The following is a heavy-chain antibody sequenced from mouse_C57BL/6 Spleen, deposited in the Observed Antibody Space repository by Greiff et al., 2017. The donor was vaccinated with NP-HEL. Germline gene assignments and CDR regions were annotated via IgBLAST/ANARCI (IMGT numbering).Heavy chain of an antibody. CDR1: GYAFSSSW. V-gene: IGHV1-82*01. D-gene: IGHD2-2*01. CDR3: AIWLRYAKDY. CDR2: IYPGDGDT. J-gene: IGHJ4*01. Sequence: LVESGPELVKPGASVKISCKASGYAFSSSWMNWVKQRPGKGLEWIGRIYPGDGDTNYNGKLKGKATLTADKSSSTAYKHISSLTYEDAAVYFCAIWLRYAKDYWGQGTSVTVSS.